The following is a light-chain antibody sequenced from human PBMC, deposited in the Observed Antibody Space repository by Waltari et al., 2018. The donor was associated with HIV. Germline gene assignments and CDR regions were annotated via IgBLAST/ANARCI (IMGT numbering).Light chain of an antibody. CDR2: EVT. CDR1: SRDIGAYDF. J-gene: IGLJ3*02. Sequence: QSALTQPPSASGSLGQPVTIPCTGSSRDIGAYDFSPWFQQPPHSSPQLLLYEVTRRPSTVSARFSGSRSGNTAFLTVAGLQPDDEATYFCSSYGDSLRVLFGGGTNVTVL. V-gene: IGLV2-8*01. CDR3: SSYGDSLRVL.